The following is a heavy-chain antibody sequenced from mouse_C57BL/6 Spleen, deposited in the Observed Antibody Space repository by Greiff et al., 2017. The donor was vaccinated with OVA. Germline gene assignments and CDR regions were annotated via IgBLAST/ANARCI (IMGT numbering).Heavy chain of an antibody. V-gene: IGHV1-82*01. CDR2: IYPGDGDT. D-gene: IGHD1-1*01. CDR1: GYAFSSSW. J-gene: IGHJ4*01. Sequence: QVQLQQSGPELVKPGASVKISCKASGYAFSSSWMNWVKQRPGKGLEWIGRIYPGDGDTNYNGKFKGKATLTADKSSSTAYMQLSSLTSEDSAVYFCERIPYYYGSSYDYYAMDYWGQGTSVTVSS. CDR3: ERIPYYYGSSYDYYAMDY.